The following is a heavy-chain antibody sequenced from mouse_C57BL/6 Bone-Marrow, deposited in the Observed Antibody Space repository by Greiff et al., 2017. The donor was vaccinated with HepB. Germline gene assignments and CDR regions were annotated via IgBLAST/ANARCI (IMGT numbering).Heavy chain of an antibody. CDR2: ISDGGSYT. CDR3: ARDRTTTVVTYYFDY. D-gene: IGHD1-1*01. Sequence: EVQGVESGGGLVKPGGSLKLSCAASGFTFSSYAMSWVRQTPEKRLEWVATISDGGSYTYYPDNVKGRFTISRDNAKNNLYLQMSHLKSEDTAMYYCARDRTTTVVTYYFDYWGQGTTLTVSS. CDR1: GFTFSSYA. J-gene: IGHJ2*01. V-gene: IGHV5-4*01.